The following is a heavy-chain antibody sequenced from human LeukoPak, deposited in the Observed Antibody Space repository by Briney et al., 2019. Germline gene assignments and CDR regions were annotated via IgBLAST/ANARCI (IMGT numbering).Heavy chain of an antibody. V-gene: IGHV3-21*01. CDR2: ISSSSSYI. CDR1: GFTFSSYA. CDR3: ARDTSGESDY. J-gene: IGHJ4*02. D-gene: IGHD3-10*01. Sequence: GGSLRLSCVASGFTFSSYAMNWVRQAPGKGLEWVSSISSSSSYIYYADSVKGRFTISRDNAKNSLYLQMNSLRAGDTAVYYCARDTSGESDYWGQGTLVTVSS.